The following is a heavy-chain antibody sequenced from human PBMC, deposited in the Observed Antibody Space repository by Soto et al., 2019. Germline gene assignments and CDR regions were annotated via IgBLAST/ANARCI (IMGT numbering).Heavy chain of an antibody. J-gene: IGHJ4*02. CDR3: ARLGGYYQAFDH. V-gene: IGHV4-59*08. CDR1: GGSISSYY. D-gene: IGHD3-3*01. Sequence: PSETLSLTCTVSGGSISSYYWSWIRQPPGKGLEWIGYIYYSASTNYSPSLKSRVTISVDTSKNQFSLNLSSVTAADTAVYYCARLGGYYQAFDHWGQGTLVTVSS. CDR2: IYYSAST.